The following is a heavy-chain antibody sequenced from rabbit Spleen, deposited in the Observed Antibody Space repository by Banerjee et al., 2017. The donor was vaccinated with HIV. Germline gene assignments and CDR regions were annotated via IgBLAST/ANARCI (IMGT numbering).Heavy chain of an antibody. J-gene: IGHJ2*01. CDR1: GVSFSDRDV. D-gene: IGHD1-1*01. CDR2: IDTNDGDT. CDR3: ARNYVNAFDP. Sequence: QLVESGGGLVKPGASLTLTCKASGVSFSDRDVMCWVRQAPGKGLEWIACIDTNDGDTDYANWPKGRFTISKTSSTTVTLQMTSLTAADTATYFCARNYVNAFDPWGPGTLVTVS. V-gene: IGHV1S45*01.